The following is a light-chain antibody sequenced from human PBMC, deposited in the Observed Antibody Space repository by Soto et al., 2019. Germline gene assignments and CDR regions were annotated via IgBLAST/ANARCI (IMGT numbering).Light chain of an antibody. V-gene: IGKV3-20*01. CDR2: GAS. Sequence: EIVLTQSPGTLSLSPGERATLCCRASQSVSSSYLAWFQQKPGQAPRLLIQGASSRATDIPDRFSGSGSGTGFTLTISRLEPEDFAVYYCQQYGSSPRTFGQGTKVDIK. CDR3: QQYGSSPRT. J-gene: IGKJ1*01. CDR1: QSVSSSY.